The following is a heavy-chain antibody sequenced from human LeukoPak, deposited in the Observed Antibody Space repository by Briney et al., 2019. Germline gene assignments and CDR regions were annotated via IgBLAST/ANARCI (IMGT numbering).Heavy chain of an antibody. Sequence: SVKVSCKASGGTFSSYAISWVRQAPGQGLEWMGRIIPILGIANYAQKFQGRVTITADKSTSTAYMELSSLRSEDTAVYYCARGLVGAPGDYWGQGTLVTVSS. D-gene: IGHD1-26*01. CDR2: IIPILGIA. V-gene: IGHV1-69*04. CDR1: GGTFSSYA. CDR3: ARGLVGAPGDY. J-gene: IGHJ4*02.